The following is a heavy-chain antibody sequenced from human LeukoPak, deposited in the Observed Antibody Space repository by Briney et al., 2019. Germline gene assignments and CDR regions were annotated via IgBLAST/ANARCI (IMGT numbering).Heavy chain of an antibody. CDR3: ATPRGSGSYYDY. Sequence: PSETLSLTCTVSGGSISSYYWSWIRQPPGKGLEWIGYIYTSGSTNYNPSLKSRVTISVDTTKNQFSLKLSSVTAADTAVYYCATPRGSGSYYDYWGQGTLVTVSS. J-gene: IGHJ4*02. CDR1: GGSISSYY. V-gene: IGHV4-4*09. D-gene: IGHD3-10*01. CDR2: IYTSGST.